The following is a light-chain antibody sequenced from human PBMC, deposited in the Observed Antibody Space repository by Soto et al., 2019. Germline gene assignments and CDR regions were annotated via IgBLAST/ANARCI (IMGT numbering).Light chain of an antibody. V-gene: IGLV4-60*03. CDR1: SGHSSYI. J-gene: IGLJ2*01. Sequence: QLVLTQSSSASASLGSSVKLTCTLSSGHSSYIIAWHQQQPGKAPRYLMKLESGGSYNRGSGVPDRFSGSTSGADRYLTISNLQSEDEADYYCETWDGNTHVVFGGGTNSPS. CDR3: ETWDGNTHVV. CDR2: LESGGSY.